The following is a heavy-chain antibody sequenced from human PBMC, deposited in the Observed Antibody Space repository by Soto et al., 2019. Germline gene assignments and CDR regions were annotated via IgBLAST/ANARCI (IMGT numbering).Heavy chain of an antibody. Sequence: EVQLIESGGGWVQPGTSLRVSCVASGFTFHEYAIHWVRQAPGKGLEWVSGISSDGDTIAYADSVQGRFTVFRDNAKNSLYLQMNSRRAEDTALYYCTKGGYDLIYYFGMDVWGQGTTVTVSS. D-gene: IGHD5-12*01. CDR2: ISSDGDTI. J-gene: IGHJ6*02. CDR3: TKGGYDLIYYFGMDV. V-gene: IGHV3-9*01. CDR1: GFTFHEYA.